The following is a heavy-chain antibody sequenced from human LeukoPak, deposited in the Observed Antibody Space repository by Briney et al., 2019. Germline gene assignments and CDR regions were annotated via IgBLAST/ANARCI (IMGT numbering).Heavy chain of an antibody. CDR3: ASSAPYFIVGSLAMRYFDY. CDR2: INPNGGST. CDR1: GYTLTRYF. D-gene: IGHD1-26*01. J-gene: IGHJ4*02. Sequence: ASVKVSCKASGYTLTRYFIHRVRQAPGQGLEWMGIINPNGGSTSYPQKFQGRVTMTRDTSTNTVYMELSSLKSEDTAVYYCASSAPYFIVGSLAMRYFDYWGQGTLVTVSS. V-gene: IGHV1-46*01.